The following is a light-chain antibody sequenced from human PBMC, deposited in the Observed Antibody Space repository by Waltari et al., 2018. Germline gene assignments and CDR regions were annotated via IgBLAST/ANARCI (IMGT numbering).Light chain of an antibody. CDR2: DAS. J-gene: IGKJ5*01. CDR3: QQRSKWPIT. CDR1: QSVSSS. V-gene: IGKV3-11*01. Sequence: EIVLTQSPATLSLSPGERATLSCMASQSVSSSVGCYQQRPGQAPRLLIYDASSSATGIPARFSGSGSGTDFTLTISSLEPEDFAVYYCQQRSKWPITFGQGTRLEIK.